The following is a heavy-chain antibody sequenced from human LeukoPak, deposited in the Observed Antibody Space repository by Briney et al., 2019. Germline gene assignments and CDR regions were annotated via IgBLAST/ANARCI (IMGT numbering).Heavy chain of an antibody. CDR3: AKVVGVPFYFDY. CDR2: NSGSGGST. V-gene: IGHV3-23*01. CDR1: GFTFSSYA. Sequence: GGSLRLSCAASGFTFSSYAMSWVRQAPGKGLEWVSANSGSGGSTYYADSVKGRFTISRDNSKNTLYLQMNSLRGEDTAVYYCAKVVGVPFYFDYWGQGTLVTVSS. J-gene: IGHJ4*02. D-gene: IGHD2-8*01.